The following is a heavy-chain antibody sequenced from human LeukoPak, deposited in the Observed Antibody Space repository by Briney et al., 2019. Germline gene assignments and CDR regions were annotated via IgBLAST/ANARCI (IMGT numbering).Heavy chain of an antibody. J-gene: IGHJ3*02. CDR2: NSGSADKT. CDR1: GFIFNNYA. D-gene: IGHD6-19*01. V-gene: IGHV3-23*01. Sequence: GGSLRLSCAASGFIFNNYAMTWVRQAPGKGLEWVSSNSGSADKTYDADSVKGRFTISRDNSKNTLSLQMNSLRVEDTAVYYCARRGGSRGWGAFDIWGQGTIVTVSS. CDR3: ARRGGSRGWGAFDI.